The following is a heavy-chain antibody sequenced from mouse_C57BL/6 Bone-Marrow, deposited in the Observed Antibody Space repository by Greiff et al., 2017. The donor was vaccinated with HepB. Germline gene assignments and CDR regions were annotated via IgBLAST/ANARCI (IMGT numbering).Heavy chain of an antibody. Sequence: VQRVESGAELVRPGASVTLSCKASGYTFTDYEMHWVKQTPVHGLEWIGAIDPETGGTAYNQKFKGKAILTADKSSSTAYMELRSLTSEDSAVYYCIVLRGFFFDYWGQGTTLTVSS. CDR3: IVLRGFFFDY. V-gene: IGHV1-15*01. CDR2: IDPETGGT. CDR1: GYTFTDYE. D-gene: IGHD1-1*01. J-gene: IGHJ2*01.